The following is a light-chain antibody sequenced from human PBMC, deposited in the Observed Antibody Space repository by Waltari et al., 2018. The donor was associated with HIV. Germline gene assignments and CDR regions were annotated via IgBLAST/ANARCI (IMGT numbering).Light chain of an antibody. CDR2: SAS. CDR3: QQSHSVPLT. V-gene: IGKV1-39*01. CDR1: QNIDTF. Sequence: DIQMTQSPSSLSASVGDRVTITCRASQNIDTFLNWYQKKPGKAPKLLFYSASGLQSGVPSTFSASGSGTEFTLTIGGLQPGDVGTYYCQQSHSVPLTFGGGTRVEVK. J-gene: IGKJ4*01.